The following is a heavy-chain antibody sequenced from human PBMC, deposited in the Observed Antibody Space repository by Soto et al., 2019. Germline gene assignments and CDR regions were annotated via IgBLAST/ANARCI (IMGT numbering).Heavy chain of an antibody. CDR3: ARDVTAMEALYHYDT. J-gene: IGHJ5*02. D-gene: IGHD5-18*01. V-gene: IGHV1-69*08. Sequence: QLQLVQSGAAVKKPGSSVKVSCKASGGNLNTYTISWVRQAPGQGLEWMGSILPFLGRTNYAKKFQGRVTITADQSTSTMELSGLRSEDTALYFCARDVTAMEALYHYDTWGQGTLVTVSS. CDR1: GGNLNTYT. CDR2: ILPFLGRT.